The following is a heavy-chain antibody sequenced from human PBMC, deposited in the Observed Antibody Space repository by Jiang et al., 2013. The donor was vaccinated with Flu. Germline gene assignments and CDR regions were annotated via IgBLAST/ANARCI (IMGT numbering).Heavy chain of an antibody. CDR3: AHRRSVFSRTGVALGVFDY. V-gene: IGHV2-5*02. Sequence: KPTQTLTLTCTFSGFSLSTSGVGVGWIRQPPGKALEWLALIYWDDDKRYSPSLKSRLTITKDTSKNQVVLTMTNMDPVDTATYYCAHRRSVFSRTGVALGVFDYWGQGTLVTVSS. CDR2: IYWDDDK. D-gene: IGHD3-10*01. J-gene: IGHJ4*02. CDR1: GFSLSTSGVG.